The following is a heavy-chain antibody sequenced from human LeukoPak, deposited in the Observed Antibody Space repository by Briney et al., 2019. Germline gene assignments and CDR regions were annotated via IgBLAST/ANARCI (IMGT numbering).Heavy chain of an antibody. J-gene: IGHJ4*02. CDR3: VRGDGDLFDF. V-gene: IGHV3-21*04. CDR2: ISKTSSKI. Sequence: PGGSLRLSCAASAFTFRTYNMNWVRQAPGKGLEWVSFISKTSSKIYYGDSVKGRFIISRDNAKNSIHLQMGSLRVEDTAVYYCVRGDGDLFDFWGQGTLVSVSS. CDR1: AFTFRTYN. D-gene: IGHD4-17*01.